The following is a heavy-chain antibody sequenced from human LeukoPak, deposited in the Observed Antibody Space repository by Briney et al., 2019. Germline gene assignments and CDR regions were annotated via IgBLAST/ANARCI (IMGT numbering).Heavy chain of an antibody. J-gene: IGHJ4*02. CDR1: GFTFNTYT. V-gene: IGHV3-21*01. CDR3: ARTYYDILTGYNPYFDY. D-gene: IGHD3-9*01. CDR2: ITVSSTAI. Sequence: PGGCRRLSCAASGFTFNTYTMNWVCQSPGKGLEWVSSITVSSTAIYSADSMKGRFTLSRDNAKHFLYMQMNSLKAEDTAVYYCARTYYDILTGYNPYFDYWGQGILVTVSS.